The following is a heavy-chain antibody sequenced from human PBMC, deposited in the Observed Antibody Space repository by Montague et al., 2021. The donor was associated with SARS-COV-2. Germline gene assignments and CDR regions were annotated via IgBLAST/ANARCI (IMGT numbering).Heavy chain of an antibody. J-gene: IGHJ4*02. V-gene: IGHV3-33*01. CDR2: IGYGGSNK. CDR3: AREWIVGANKGFDY. Sequence: SRSLSLAASGFTLSNYCIHWVRQAPGKGLEWVAGIGYGGSNKYYADSVKGRFTISRDNSKNTLYLQMNSLRAEDTAVYYCAREWIVGANKGFDYWGQGTMVTVSS. D-gene: IGHD1-26*01. CDR1: GFTLSNYC.